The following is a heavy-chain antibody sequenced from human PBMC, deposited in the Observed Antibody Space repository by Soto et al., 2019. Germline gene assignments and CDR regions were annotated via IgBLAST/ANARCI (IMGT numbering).Heavy chain of an antibody. CDR1: GGTLSSYS. Sequence: ASVKVSCKASGGTLSSYSISWVRQAPGQGLEWMGVIIPIFGTANYAQKFQGRVTITAAESTSPAYMELSTLRSEDTAVYYCASVSAYLDYSGQGTLVTVSS. D-gene: IGHD3-22*01. V-gene: IGHV1-69*13. J-gene: IGHJ4*02. CDR2: IIPIFGTA. CDR3: ASVSAYLDY.